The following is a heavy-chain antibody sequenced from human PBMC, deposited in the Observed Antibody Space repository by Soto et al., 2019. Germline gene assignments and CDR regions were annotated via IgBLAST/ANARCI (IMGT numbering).Heavy chain of an antibody. Sequence: QVQLVQSRGEVKKPGASVKVSCKTSGYSFTTYGISWVRQAPGQGLEWMGWISGYNGNTNYAQKLKGRLTMTTDTSTSTAYMELRSLTSDDTAVYYCAREGPAPYYYYGMAVWGQGSTVTVSS. CDR1: GYSFTTYG. J-gene: IGHJ6*02. CDR2: ISGYNGNT. V-gene: IGHV1-18*01. CDR3: AREGPAPYYYYGMAV.